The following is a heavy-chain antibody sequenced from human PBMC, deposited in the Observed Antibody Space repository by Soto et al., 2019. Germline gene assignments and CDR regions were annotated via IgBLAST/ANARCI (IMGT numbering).Heavy chain of an antibody. D-gene: IGHD6-19*01. CDR3: ARVLGVPVSE. V-gene: IGHV4-30-2*06. CDR1: GRSVSSVGAS. Sequence: QVQLQESGSGLVKPSQTLSLTSAVSGRSVSSVGASWNWIRQSPGKALEWIGYVYHNGRPYYNPSLMGRVTISLAMSKNQISLRLTSVTAADTDVYFCARVLGVPVSEWGQGLLGNVSS. J-gene: IGHJ4*02. CDR2: VYHNGRP.